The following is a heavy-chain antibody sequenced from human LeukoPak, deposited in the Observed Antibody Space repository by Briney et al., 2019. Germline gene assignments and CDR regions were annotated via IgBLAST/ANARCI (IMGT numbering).Heavy chain of an antibody. J-gene: IGHJ4*02. CDR2: INPNSGGT. Sequence: GASVTVSCKASGYTFTGYYMHWVRQAPGQGLEWMGWINPNSGGTNYAQKFQGRVTMTRDTSISTAYMELSRLRSDDTAVYYCASLGGGSTVTTYLNYWGQGTLVTVSS. D-gene: IGHD4-17*01. CDR3: ASLGGGSTVTTYLNY. V-gene: IGHV1-2*02. CDR1: GYTFTGYY.